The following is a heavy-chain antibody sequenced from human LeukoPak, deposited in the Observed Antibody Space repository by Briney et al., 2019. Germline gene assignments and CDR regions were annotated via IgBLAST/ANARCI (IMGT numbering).Heavy chain of an antibody. D-gene: IGHD6-6*01. Sequence: SETLSLTCVVYGGSVSRYYWSWVRQRQGKGLEWIGEIKHDGDTNVNPSLKSRVIMSRDTSKNQFSLKLDSVTAADSAMYYCAIPSIAPYWGQGVLVTVSS. V-gene: IGHV4-34*01. J-gene: IGHJ4*02. CDR3: AIPSIAPY. CDR2: IKHDGDT. CDR1: GGSVSRYY.